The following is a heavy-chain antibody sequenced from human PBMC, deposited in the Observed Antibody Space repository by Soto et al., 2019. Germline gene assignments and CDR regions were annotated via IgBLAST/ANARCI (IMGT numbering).Heavy chain of an antibody. Sequence: GGSLRLSCAASGFTFSTYWMSWVRQAPGKGLEWVANIKEDGSEKYYVDSVEGRFTISRDNAKNSLYLQMTSLRAEDTALYYCARGLGYFGSSGFPYLYAMDVWGQGTTVTVSS. V-gene: IGHV3-7*01. CDR2: IKEDGSEK. CDR3: ARGLGYFGSSGFPYLYAMDV. D-gene: IGHD3-22*01. J-gene: IGHJ6*02. CDR1: GFTFSTYW.